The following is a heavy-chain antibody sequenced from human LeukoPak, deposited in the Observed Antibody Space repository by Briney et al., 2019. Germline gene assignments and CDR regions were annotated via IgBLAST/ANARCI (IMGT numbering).Heavy chain of an antibody. D-gene: IGHD2-2*01. J-gene: IGHJ4*02. CDR1: GYSFTSYW. Sequence: KPGESLKISCKGSGYSFTSYWIGWVRQMPGKGLEWMGVIYPGDSDTRYSPSFQGQVTISADKSISTAYLQWSSLKASDIAMYYCARASGIVVVPSAYGGYFDYWGQGTLVTVSS. V-gene: IGHV5-51*03. CDR2: IYPGDSDT. CDR3: ARASGIVVVPSAYGGYFDY.